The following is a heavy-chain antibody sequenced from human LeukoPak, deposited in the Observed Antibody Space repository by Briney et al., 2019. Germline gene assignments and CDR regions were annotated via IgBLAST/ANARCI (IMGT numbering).Heavy chain of an antibody. CDR3: ARGGDILTGSSKGYYGMDV. D-gene: IGHD3-9*01. V-gene: IGHV1-69*04. Sequence: GASVKVSCKASGGTFSSYAISWVRQAPEQGLEWMGRIIPILGIANYAQKFQGRVTITADKSTSTAYVELSSLRSEDTAVYYCARGGDILTGSSKGYYGMDVWGQGTTVTVSS. CDR2: IIPILGIA. J-gene: IGHJ6*02. CDR1: GGTFSSYA.